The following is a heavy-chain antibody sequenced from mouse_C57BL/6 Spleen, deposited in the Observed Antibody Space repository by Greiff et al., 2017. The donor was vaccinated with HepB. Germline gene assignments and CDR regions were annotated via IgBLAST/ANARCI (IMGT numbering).Heavy chain of an antibody. CDR1: GYTFTSYW. J-gene: IGHJ2*01. V-gene: IGHV1-50*01. CDR3: ARGTSNYYSFDY. D-gene: IGHD2-1*01. CDR2: IDPSDSYT. Sequence: QVQLQQPGAELVKPGASVKLSCKASGYTFTSYWMQWVKQRPGQGLEWIGKIDPSDSYTNYNQKFKGKATLTVDTSSSTAYMQLSSLTSEDSAVYCGARGTSNYYSFDYWGQGTTLTVSS.